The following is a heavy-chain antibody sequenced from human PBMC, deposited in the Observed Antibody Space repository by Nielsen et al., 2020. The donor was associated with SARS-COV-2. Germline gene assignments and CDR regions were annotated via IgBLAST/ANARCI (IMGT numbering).Heavy chain of an antibody. CDR1: GGSFSGYY. CDR3: ARDTKIQLWLGPFDY. Sequence: SETLSLTCAVYGGSFSGYYWSWIRQPPGKGLEWIGEINQSGSTNYNPSLKSRVTISVDTSKNQFSLKLSSVTAADTAVYYCARDTKIQLWLGPFDYWGQGTLVTVSS. J-gene: IGHJ4*02. D-gene: IGHD5-18*01. CDR2: INQSGST. V-gene: IGHV4-34*01.